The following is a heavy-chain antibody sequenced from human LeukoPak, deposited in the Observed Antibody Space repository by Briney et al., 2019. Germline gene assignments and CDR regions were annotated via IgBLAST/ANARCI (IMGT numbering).Heavy chain of an antibody. Sequence: GGSLRLSCAASGFTFSSYAMNWVRQAPGKGLEWVSAISGSGGGTYYADSVKGRFTISRDNSKNTLYLQMNSLRGDDTAVYYCAKGGEQWLVFEYFDYWGQGTLVTVTS. CDR2: ISGSGGGT. J-gene: IGHJ4*02. V-gene: IGHV3-23*01. CDR3: AKGGEQWLVFEYFDY. D-gene: IGHD6-19*01. CDR1: GFTFSSYA.